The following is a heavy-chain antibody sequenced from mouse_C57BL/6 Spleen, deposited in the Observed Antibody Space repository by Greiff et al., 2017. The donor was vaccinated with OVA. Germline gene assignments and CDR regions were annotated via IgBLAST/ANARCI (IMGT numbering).Heavy chain of an antibody. V-gene: IGHV8-5*01. CDR1: GFSLSTSNMG. J-gene: IGHJ3*01. D-gene: IGHD3-2*02. Sequence: QVTLKVSGPGILQPSQTLNLTCSFSGFSLSTSNMGIGWIRQPSGKGLEWLAHIWWNDDKYYNPFLKSRLPISKDTSNNHLFLKITRVDTADTATYYGAQIDSSGTWFADWGKGTLVTVSA. CDR3: AQIDSSGTWFAD. CDR2: IWWNDDK.